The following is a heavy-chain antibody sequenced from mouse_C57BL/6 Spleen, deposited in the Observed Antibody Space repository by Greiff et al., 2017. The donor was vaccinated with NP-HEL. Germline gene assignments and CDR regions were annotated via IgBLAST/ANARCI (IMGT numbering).Heavy chain of an antibody. D-gene: IGHD1-1*01. J-gene: IGHJ2*01. Sequence: EVKLTDSLIFLFNPLCSLKLSFAASVFTFSSYSISWFLQTPEKRLEWVATISDGGSYTYYPDNVKGRFTISRDNAKNNLYLQMSHLKSEDTAMYYCARDQGYYGSSDGYWGQGTTLTVSS. CDR2: ISDGGSYT. CDR1: VFTFSSYS. CDR3: ARDQGYYGSSDGY. V-gene: IGHV5-4*01.